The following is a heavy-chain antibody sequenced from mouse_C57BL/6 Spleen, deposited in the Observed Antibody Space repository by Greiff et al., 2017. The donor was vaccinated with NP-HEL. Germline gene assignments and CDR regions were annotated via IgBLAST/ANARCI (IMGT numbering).Heavy chain of an antibody. CDR3: ARSGYGYDGGFAY. CDR1: GYTFTSYW. V-gene: IGHV1-69*01. D-gene: IGHD2-2*01. J-gene: IGHJ3*01. Sequence: QVQLKQPGDELVMPGASVKLSCKASGYTFTSYWMHWVKQRPGQGLEWIGEIDPSDSYTNYNQKFKGKSTLTVDKSSSTAYMQLSSLTSEDSAVYYCARSGYGYDGGFAYWGQGTLVTVSA. CDR2: IDPSDSYT.